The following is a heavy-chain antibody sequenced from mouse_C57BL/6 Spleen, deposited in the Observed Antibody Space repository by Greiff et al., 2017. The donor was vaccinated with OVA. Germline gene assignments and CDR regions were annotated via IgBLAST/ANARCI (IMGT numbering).Heavy chain of an antibody. CDR1: GFTFTDYY. CDR3: ARTLYGSSYRYFDV. D-gene: IGHD1-1*01. V-gene: IGHV7-3*01. CDR2: IRNKANGYTT. J-gene: IGHJ1*03. Sequence: EVQVVESGGGLVQPGGSLSLSCAASGFTFTDYYMSWVRQPPGKALEWLGFIRNKANGYTTEYSASVKGRFTISRDNSHSILYLQMNALRAEDSATYYCARTLYGSSYRYFDVWGTGTTVTVSS.